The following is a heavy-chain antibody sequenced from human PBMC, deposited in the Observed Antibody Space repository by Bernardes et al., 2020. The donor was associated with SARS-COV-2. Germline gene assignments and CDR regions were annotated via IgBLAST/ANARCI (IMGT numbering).Heavy chain of an antibody. D-gene: IGHD1-26*01. V-gene: IGHV1-8*01. CDR3: ARDPLSRGHEEYSGSYFSVYDY. J-gene: IGHJ4*02. CDR2: MNPNSGNT. CDR1: GYTFSSYY. Sequence: ASVKVSCKAAGYTFSSYYINWVRWATGQGLEWMGLMNPNSGNTVYAHKFQGRVTMTRNTSISTAYMELSRLRSEDTAVYYCARDPLSRGHEEYSGSYFSVYDYWGQGTLVTVSS.